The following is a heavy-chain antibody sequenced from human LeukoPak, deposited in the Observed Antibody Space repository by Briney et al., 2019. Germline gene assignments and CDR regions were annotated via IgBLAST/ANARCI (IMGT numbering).Heavy chain of an antibody. Sequence: GGSLRLSCAASGFTFSNYWMSWVSQAPGKGLEWVTNIKQDGSDKNYVDSVKGRFTISRDNSKNTLYLQMNSLRAEDTAVYYCARKDRSGYDFERKVQGPFSSAFDIWGQGTMVTVSS. CDR3: ARKDRSGYDFERKVQGPFSSAFDI. J-gene: IGHJ3*02. V-gene: IGHV3-7*01. D-gene: IGHD5-12*01. CDR1: GFTFSNYW. CDR2: IKQDGSDK.